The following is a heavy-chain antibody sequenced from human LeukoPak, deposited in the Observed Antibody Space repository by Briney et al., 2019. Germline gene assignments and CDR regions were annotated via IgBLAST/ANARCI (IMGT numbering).Heavy chain of an antibody. V-gene: IGHV3-30*02. D-gene: IGHD2-15*01. CDR2: IRYDGSNK. CDR3: AKVIRYCSGGSCTYYYYYMDV. CDR1: GFTFSSYG. Sequence: GGSLRLSCAASGFTFSSYGMHWVRQAPGKGLEWVAFIRYDGSNKYYADSVKGRFTISRDNSKNTLYLQMNSLRAEDTAVYYCAKVIRYCSGGSCTYYYYYMDVWGKGTTVTISS. J-gene: IGHJ6*03.